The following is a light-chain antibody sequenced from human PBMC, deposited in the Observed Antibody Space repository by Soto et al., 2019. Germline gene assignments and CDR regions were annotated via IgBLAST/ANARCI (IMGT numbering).Light chain of an antibody. CDR1: QSVGNNN. CDR3: QQYADSPRT. CDR2: GPS. V-gene: IGKV3-20*01. J-gene: IGKJ4*01. Sequence: EIVLTQSPGTLSLSPGERATLSCRASQSVGNNNLAWYQQKPGQAPRLLIYGPSTRATGIPNRFSGSGSGTDFTLTISRLEPEDFAVYYCQQYADSPRTFGGGTKVEIK.